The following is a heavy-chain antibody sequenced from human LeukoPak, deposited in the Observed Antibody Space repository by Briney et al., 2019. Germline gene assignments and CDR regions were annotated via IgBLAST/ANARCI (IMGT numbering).Heavy chain of an antibody. CDR3: AREGSIGDAFDI. CDR1: GYSISSGYY. V-gene: IGHV4-38-2*02. Sequence: NPSETLSLTCTVSGYSISSGYYWGWIRQPPGKGLEWIGSIYHVGSTYYNPSLKSRVTISVDTSKNQFSLKLSSVTAADTAVYYCAREGSIGDAFDIWGQWTMVTVSS. J-gene: IGHJ3*02. CDR2: IYHVGST.